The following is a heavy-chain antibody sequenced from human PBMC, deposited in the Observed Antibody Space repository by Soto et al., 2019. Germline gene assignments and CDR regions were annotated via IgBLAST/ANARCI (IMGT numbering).Heavy chain of an antibody. CDR3: ARHRDGGNSDAFDI. J-gene: IGHJ3*02. CDR1: GGSISSSSYY. CDR2: IYYSGST. D-gene: IGHD2-21*02. V-gene: IGHV4-39*01. Sequence: QLQLQESGPGLVKPSETLSLTCTVSGGSISSSSYYWGWIRQPPGKGLEWIGSIYYSGSTYYNPSLKSRVTISVDTSKNQFSLKLSSVTAADTAVYYCARHRDGGNSDAFDIWGQGTMVTVSS.